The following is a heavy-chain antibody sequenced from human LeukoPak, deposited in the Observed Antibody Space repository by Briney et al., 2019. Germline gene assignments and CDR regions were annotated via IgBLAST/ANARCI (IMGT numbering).Heavy chain of an antibody. Sequence: GGSLRLSCAASGFTFSSYWMRWVRQAPGKGLVWVSRINSYGSSTSYADSVKGRFTISRDNAKNTLYLQMNSLGAEDTAVYYCARDKEDSSGFPLGYWGQGTLVTVSS. J-gene: IGHJ4*02. V-gene: IGHV3-74*01. CDR2: INSYGSST. CDR1: GFTFSSYW. D-gene: IGHD3-22*01. CDR3: ARDKEDSSGFPLGY.